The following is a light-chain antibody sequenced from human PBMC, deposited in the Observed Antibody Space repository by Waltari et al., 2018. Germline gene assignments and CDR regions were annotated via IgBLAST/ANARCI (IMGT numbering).Light chain of an antibody. CDR1: TTDVSGYDY. V-gene: IGLV2-11*01. CDR3: CSFTEEV. CDR2: DVN. Sequence: QSALAQPRSVSGSPGQSVTISCTATTTDVSGYDYVSWYQQHPGKGPKLIIFDVNRRPSGVPDRCSGSKTGNMASLTISGLQPEDEAIYYCCSFTEEVFGGGTTVTVL. J-gene: IGLJ3*02.